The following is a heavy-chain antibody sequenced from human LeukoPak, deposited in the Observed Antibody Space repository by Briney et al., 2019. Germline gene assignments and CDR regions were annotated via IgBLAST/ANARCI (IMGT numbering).Heavy chain of an antibody. V-gene: IGHV3-30-3*01. CDR2: ISYDGSNK. CDR3: ARDPGPYFDY. CDR1: GFAFSSYA. J-gene: IGHJ4*02. Sequence: GRSLRLSCSASGFAFSSYAMHWVRQAPGKGLEWVAVISYDGSNKYYADSVKGRFTISRDNSKNTLYLQMNSLRAEDTAVYYCARDPGPYFDYWGQGTLVTVSS. D-gene: IGHD3-10*01.